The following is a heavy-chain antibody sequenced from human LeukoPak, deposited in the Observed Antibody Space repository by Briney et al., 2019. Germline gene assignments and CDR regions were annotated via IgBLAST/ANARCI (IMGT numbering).Heavy chain of an antibody. J-gene: IGHJ3*02. D-gene: IGHD1-26*01. V-gene: IGHV3-20*04. CDR3: ARDWWELEDAFDI. Sequence: AGGSLRLSCAASGFTFDDYGMSWVRQAPGKGLEWVSGINWNGGNTAYADSVKGRFTISRDNAKDSLYLQMNSLRAEDTALYYCARDWWELEDAFDIWGQGTMVTVSS. CDR1: GFTFDDYG. CDR2: INWNGGNT.